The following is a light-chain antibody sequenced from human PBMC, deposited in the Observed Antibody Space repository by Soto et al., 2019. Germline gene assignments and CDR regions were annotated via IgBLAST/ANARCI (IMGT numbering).Light chain of an antibody. J-gene: IGKJ1*01. CDR2: GAS. V-gene: IGKV3-20*01. Sequence: EIVLTQSPATLSLSPGERATLSCRASQSVSSSYLAWYHQKPDQAPRLLIYGASSRATGIPDRFSGSGSGTDFTLTISRLEPEDFAVYYCQQYGSSPPAFGQGTKVDI. CDR3: QQYGSSPPA. CDR1: QSVSSSY.